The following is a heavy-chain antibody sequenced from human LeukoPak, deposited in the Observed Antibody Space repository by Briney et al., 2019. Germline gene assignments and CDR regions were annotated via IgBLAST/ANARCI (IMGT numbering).Heavy chain of an antibody. V-gene: IGHV3-53*01. CDR2: IFSGGGT. CDR1: GFTVSSNY. J-gene: IGHJ5*01. Sequence: QPGGSLRLSCAASGFTVSSNYMNWVMSWVRQAPGKGLEWVSVIFSGGGTNYADSVKGRFTISRDNSKNTLYLQMNSLRAEDTAVYYCAGRYSSGWYDCWGQGTLVTVSS. D-gene: IGHD6-19*01. CDR3: AGRYSSGWYDC.